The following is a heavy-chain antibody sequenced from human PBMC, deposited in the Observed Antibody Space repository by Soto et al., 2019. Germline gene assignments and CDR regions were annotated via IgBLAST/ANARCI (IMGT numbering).Heavy chain of an antibody. J-gene: IGHJ4*02. V-gene: IGHV4-61*01. Sequence: PSETLSLTCTVSGGSVISANYYWRWIRQPPGKGLEYIGYIYYTGSTNYNPSLKSRVIISVDTSKNQFSLKLSSVTAADTAVYYCAKDGRGTYADSWGQGILVTVSS. D-gene: IGHD1-26*01. CDR3: AKDGRGTYADS. CDR2: IYYTGST. CDR1: GGSVISANYY.